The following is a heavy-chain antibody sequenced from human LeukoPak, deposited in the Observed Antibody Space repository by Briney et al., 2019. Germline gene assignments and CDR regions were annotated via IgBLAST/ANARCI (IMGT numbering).Heavy chain of an antibody. J-gene: IGHJ6*03. D-gene: IGHD2-2*01. V-gene: IGHV3-NL1*01. CDR1: GFTFSSYG. Sequence: GGSLRLSCAASGFTFSSYGMHWVRQAPGKGLEWVSAISSSGVSTYYADSVKGRFTISRDNSKNTLYLQMNSLRAEDTAVYYCAKEDIVVVPAAIREYYYYYMDVWGKGTTVTISS. CDR2: ISSSGVST. CDR3: AKEDIVVVPAAIREYYYYYMDV.